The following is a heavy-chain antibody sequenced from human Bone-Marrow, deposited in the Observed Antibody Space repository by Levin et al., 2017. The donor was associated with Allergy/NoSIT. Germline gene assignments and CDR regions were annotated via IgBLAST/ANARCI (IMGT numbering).Heavy chain of an antibody. CDR2: ISGYKGNK. J-gene: IGHJ6*02. CDR3: ARVRLKCGSFSCNIGDDYFSYGMDV. D-gene: IGHD2-2*01. Sequence: PAASVKVSCKTSGYSFNTYGITWVRQAPGQGPEWMGWISGYKGNKYTADKFQGRVTMTTDTSTNTASMELRTLRSDDTAVYFCARVRLKCGSFSCNIGDDYFSYGMDVWGQGTTVTVSS. CDR1: GYSFNTYG. V-gene: IGHV1-18*01.